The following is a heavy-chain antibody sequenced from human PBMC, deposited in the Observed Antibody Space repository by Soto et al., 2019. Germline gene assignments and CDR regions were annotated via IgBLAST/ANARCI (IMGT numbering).Heavy chain of an antibody. V-gene: IGHV5-10-1*01. Sequence: GESLKISCKGSGYSFTSYWISWVRQMPGKGLEWMGRIDPSDSYTNYSPSFQGHVTISADKSISTAYLQWSSLKASDTAMYYCATGSIVATIEEYYYGMDVWGQGTTVTVSS. D-gene: IGHD5-12*01. CDR3: ATGSIVATIEEYYYGMDV. J-gene: IGHJ6*02. CDR1: GYSFTSYW. CDR2: IDPSDSYT.